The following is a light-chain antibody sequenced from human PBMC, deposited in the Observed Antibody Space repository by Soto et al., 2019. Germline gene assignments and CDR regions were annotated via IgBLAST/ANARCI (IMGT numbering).Light chain of an antibody. J-gene: IGKJ1*01. CDR1: QSVSSSS. CDR3: QQYGTSQWT. Sequence: EIVLTQSPGTLSLSPGESATLSCRASQSVSSSSLAWYQQKPGQAPRLLIYDASSRATGIPGRFSGSGSGTDFTLTISRLEPEDFAVYYCQQYGTSQWTFGQGTKVDIK. V-gene: IGKV3-20*01. CDR2: DAS.